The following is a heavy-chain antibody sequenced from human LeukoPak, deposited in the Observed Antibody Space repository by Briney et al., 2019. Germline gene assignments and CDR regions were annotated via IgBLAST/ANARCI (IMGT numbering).Heavy chain of an antibody. D-gene: IGHD6-13*01. Sequence: GGSLRLSCAASGFTFSSYSMNWVRQAPGKGLEWVSSISISIIFIYYSDSVNPRFTISRDNAKNSLYLQMNSLRAEDTAVYYCASLYSSSWYLNSLFDSWGQGTLVTVSS. V-gene: IGHV3-21*01. J-gene: IGHJ4*02. CDR1: GFTFSSYS. CDR3: ASLYSSSWYLNSLFDS. CDR2: ISISIIFI.